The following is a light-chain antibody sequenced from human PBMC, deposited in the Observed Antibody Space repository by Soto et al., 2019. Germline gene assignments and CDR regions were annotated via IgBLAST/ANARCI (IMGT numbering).Light chain of an antibody. Sequence: DIHMTQSPSSLSVSVGDRVTITCRTSQNINAWLAWYQQRPGQAPKLLIYDASTVQSGVPSRFSGSGSGTEFTLTISSLQPDDSATYYCQLYSLYSPWTFGQGTKVDIK. CDR3: QLYSLYSPWT. V-gene: IGKV1-5*01. CDR2: DAS. J-gene: IGKJ1*01. CDR1: QNINAW.